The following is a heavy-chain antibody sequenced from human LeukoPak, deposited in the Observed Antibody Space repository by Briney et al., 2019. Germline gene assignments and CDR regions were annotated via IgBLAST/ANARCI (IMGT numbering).Heavy chain of an antibody. J-gene: IGHJ4*02. CDR1: GGSIRSTNW. CDR3: ARIVPYNYGYIDY. D-gene: IGHD5-18*01. V-gene: IGHV4-4*02. CDR2: ISLSGQT. Sequence: SVTLSLTCGVSGGSIRSTNWWSWVRQPPGEGLEWIGEISLSGQTNYSPSLNGRVTMSLDESRNQLSLNLTSVTAADTAVYYCARIVPYNYGYIDYWGQGTLVTVSS.